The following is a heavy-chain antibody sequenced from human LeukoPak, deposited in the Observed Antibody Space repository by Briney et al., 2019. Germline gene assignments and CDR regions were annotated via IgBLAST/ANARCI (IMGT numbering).Heavy chain of an antibody. CDR2: VSASGATT. V-gene: IGHV3-23*01. J-gene: IGHJ4*02. CDR3: AKLPPTTSGGRFDN. D-gene: IGHD1-1*01. Sequence: GGSLRLSCAASGFTFSSYAMSWVRQAPGKGLEWVSGVSASGATTYYADSVKGRLTISRDNSKDTLFLQMNSLRAEDAALYYCAKLPPTTSGGRFDNWGQGTLVTVSS. CDR1: GFTFSSYA.